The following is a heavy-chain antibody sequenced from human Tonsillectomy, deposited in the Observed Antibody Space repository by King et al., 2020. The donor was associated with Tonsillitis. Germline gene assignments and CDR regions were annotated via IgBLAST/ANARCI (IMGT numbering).Heavy chain of an antibody. J-gene: IGHJ4*02. CDR1: GYSFTNYW. D-gene: IGHD5/OR15-5a*01. CDR3: VRRAVSTAYFEY. CDR2: IYPGDSDT. V-gene: IGHV5-51*01. Sequence: EVQLVESGAEVKKPGESLKISCQGSGYSFTNYWIGSVRQMPGKGLEYMGIIYPGDSDTRYSPSFQGQVTISADKSISTAYLQWSSLKASDTAMYYCVRRAVSTAYFEYWGQGTLVTVSS.